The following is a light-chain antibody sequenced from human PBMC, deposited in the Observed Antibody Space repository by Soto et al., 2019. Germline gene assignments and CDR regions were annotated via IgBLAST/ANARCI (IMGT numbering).Light chain of an antibody. J-gene: IGKJ5*01. CDR2: DAS. V-gene: IGKV3-11*01. CDR1: QSVGSY. CDR3: KHRSNWPG. Sequence: DIVMTQSPATLSVSPGDSATLSCRASQSVGSYLAWYQQKPGQAPRLLIYDASNRATGIQARFSGSGSGTEFTLTIRSLEPEDFAVYFCKHRSNWPGFGQGTRLEIK.